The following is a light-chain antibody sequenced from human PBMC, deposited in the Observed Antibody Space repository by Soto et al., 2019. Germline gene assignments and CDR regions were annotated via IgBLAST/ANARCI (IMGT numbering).Light chain of an antibody. Sequence: ILLTQSPSSLSASVGDTVTLTCRASQGFTNYLAWYQQKPGKAPKLLIYAASTLQSGVPPRFSGSGSGTHFTLTISSLQPEDAATYYCQKYNTAPYTFGQGTRLEIK. V-gene: IGKV1-27*01. CDR3: QKYNTAPYT. CDR1: QGFTNY. J-gene: IGKJ5*01. CDR2: AAS.